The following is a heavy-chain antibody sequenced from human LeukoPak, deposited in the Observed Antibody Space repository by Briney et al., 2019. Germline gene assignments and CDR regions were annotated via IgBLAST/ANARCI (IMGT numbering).Heavy chain of an antibody. CDR3: ARHRNDSSGYSSIDY. CDR1: GGSISSYY. V-gene: IGHV4-59*01. D-gene: IGHD3-22*01. J-gene: IGHJ4*02. Sequence: SETLSLTCTVSGGSISSYYWSWIRQPPGKGLEWIGYIYYSGSTNYNPSLKSRVTMSVDTSKNQFSLKLSSVTAADTAVYYCARHRNDSSGYSSIDYWGQGTLVTVSS. CDR2: IYYSGST.